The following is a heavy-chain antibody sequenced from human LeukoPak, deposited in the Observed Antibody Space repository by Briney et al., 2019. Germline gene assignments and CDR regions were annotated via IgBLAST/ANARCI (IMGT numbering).Heavy chain of an antibody. J-gene: IGHJ6*03. CDR2: VSGGGGTT. D-gene: IGHD2-15*01. V-gene: IGHV3-23*01. CDR1: GFTFSSYA. Sequence: PGGSLRLSCAASGFTFSSYAMSWVRQAPGKGLEWVSTVSGGGGTTYYADSVKGRFTISRDNAKNSLYLQMNSLRAEDTAVYYCARLMVVAAFTVYYYMDVWGKGTTVTVSS. CDR3: ARLMVVAAFTVYYYMDV.